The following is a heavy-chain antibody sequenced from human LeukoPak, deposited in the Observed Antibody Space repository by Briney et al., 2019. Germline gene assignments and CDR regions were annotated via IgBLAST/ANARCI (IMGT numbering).Heavy chain of an antibody. V-gene: IGHV3-23*01. CDR3: AKGKRDSNRYYYYAMDV. J-gene: IGHJ6*02. D-gene: IGHD6-13*01. CDR2: ISGSGDST. Sequence: PGGSLRLSCAASGFTFSSYAMNWVRQAPGQGLEWVSAISGSGDSTYYADSVKGRFAISRDTSKNTVYLQMNSLRAGDTAAYYCAKGKRDSNRYYYYAMDVWGQGTTVTVSS. CDR1: GFTFSSYA.